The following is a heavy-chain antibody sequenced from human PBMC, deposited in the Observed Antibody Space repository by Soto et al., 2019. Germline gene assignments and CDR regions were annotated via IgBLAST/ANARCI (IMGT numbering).Heavy chain of an antibody. D-gene: IGHD2-2*01. V-gene: IGHV1-46*01. CDR3: ARDIVVVPAAIPGMDV. J-gene: IGHJ6*02. CDR2: INPSGGST. Sequence: GASVKVSCKASGYTFTSYYMHWARQAPGQGLEWMGIINPSGGSTSYAQKFQGRVTMTRDTSTSTVYMELSSLRSEDTAVYYCARDIVVVPAAIPGMDVWGQGTTVTVSS. CDR1: GYTFTSYY.